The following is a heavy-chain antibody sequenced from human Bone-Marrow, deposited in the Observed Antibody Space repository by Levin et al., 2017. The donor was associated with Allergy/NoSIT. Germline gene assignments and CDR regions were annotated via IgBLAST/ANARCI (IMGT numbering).Heavy chain of an antibody. J-gene: IGHJ3*02. CDR2: IKSTTDGGTT. D-gene: IGHD2-21*02. Sequence: GGSLRLSCAASGFTFSNAWMSWVRQAPGKGLEWVGRIKSTTDGGTTDYAAPVKGRFTITRDDSKNTLYLQMNSLKTEDTAVYYCTTAGVGTYCGGDCYSDAFDIWGQGTMVTVSS. CDR3: TTAGVGTYCGGDCYSDAFDI. CDR1: GFTFSNAW. V-gene: IGHV3-15*01.